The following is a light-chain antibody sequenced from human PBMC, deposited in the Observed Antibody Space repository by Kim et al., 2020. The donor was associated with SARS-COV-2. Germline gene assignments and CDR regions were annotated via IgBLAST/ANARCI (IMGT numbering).Light chain of an antibody. Sequence: GSPGQTAGITCPGNKLGEKYAGWYQQKPGQSPLLVIYQDDKRPSGIPERFSGSNSGNTATLTISGTQAMDEADYYCQAWDTSTVVFGGGTKLTVL. CDR3: QAWDTSTVV. V-gene: IGLV3-1*01. CDR1: KLGEKY. J-gene: IGLJ2*01. CDR2: QDD.